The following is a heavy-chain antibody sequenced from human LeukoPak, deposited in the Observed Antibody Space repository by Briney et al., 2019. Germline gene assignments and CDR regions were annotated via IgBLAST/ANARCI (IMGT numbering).Heavy chain of an antibody. J-gene: IGHJ3*02. D-gene: IGHD6-19*01. Sequence: GGSLRLSCAASGFTVSSNYMSWVRQAPGKGLEWVSVIYSGGSTYYADSVKGRFTISRDNSKNTLYLQMNSLRAEDTAVYYCAKAGDSGWYEGDAFDIWGQGTMVTVSS. V-gene: IGHV3-66*01. CDR3: AKAGDSGWYEGDAFDI. CDR1: GFTVSSNY. CDR2: IYSGGST.